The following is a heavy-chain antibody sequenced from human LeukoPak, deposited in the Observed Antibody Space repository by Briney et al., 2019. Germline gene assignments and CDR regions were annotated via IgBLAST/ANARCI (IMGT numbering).Heavy chain of an antibody. CDR2: IRPSGGST. J-gene: IGHJ3*02. Sequence: ASVKVSCKASGYTFTNYYIDWVRQAPGQGLEWMGIIRPSGGSTDYAQKFQGRLTMTRDTSTSTVYMELSSLRSEDTAVYYCARVQVAGTRDAFDIWGQGTMVTVSS. CDR3: ARVQVAGTRDAFDI. V-gene: IGHV1-46*01. CDR1: GYTFTNYY. D-gene: IGHD6-19*01.